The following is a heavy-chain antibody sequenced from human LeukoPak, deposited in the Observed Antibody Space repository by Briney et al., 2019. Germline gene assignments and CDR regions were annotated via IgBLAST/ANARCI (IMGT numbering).Heavy chain of an antibody. J-gene: IGHJ4*02. Sequence: GASVKVSCKASGYTFTGYYIHWVRQAPGQGLEWMGWINPNSGGTNYAQKFQGRVTMTRDTSISTAYMELSRLRSDDTAVYYCARDPGDSSGYRYWGQGTLVTVSS. CDR1: GYTFTGYY. CDR3: ARDPGDSSGYRY. V-gene: IGHV1-2*02. CDR2: INPNSGGT. D-gene: IGHD3-22*01.